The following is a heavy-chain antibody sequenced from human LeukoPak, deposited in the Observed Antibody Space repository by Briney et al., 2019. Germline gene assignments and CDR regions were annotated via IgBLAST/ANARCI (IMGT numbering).Heavy chain of an antibody. CDR3: AELGVTMIGGV. Sequence: GGSLRPSCAASGFTFSSYEMNWVRQAPGKGLEWVSYISSSGSTIYYADSVKGRFTISRDNAKNSLYLQMNSLRAEDTAVYYCAELGVTMIGGVWGKGTTVTISS. CDR1: GFTFSSYE. J-gene: IGHJ6*04. CDR2: ISSSGSTI. V-gene: IGHV3-48*03. D-gene: IGHD3-10*02.